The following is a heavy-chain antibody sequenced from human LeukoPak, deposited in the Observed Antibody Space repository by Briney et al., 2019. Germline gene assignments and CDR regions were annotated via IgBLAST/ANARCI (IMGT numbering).Heavy chain of an antibody. Sequence: GGSLRLSCAASGFTFSSYSMNWVRQAPGKGLEWVSSISSSSSYIYYADSVKGRFTISRDNAKNSLYLQMNSLRAEDTAVYYCARHAGLRFLEWLPPTDYWGQGTLVTVSS. CDR3: ARHAGLRFLEWLPPTDY. V-gene: IGHV3-21*01. J-gene: IGHJ4*02. D-gene: IGHD3-3*01. CDR2: ISSSSSYI. CDR1: GFTFSSYS.